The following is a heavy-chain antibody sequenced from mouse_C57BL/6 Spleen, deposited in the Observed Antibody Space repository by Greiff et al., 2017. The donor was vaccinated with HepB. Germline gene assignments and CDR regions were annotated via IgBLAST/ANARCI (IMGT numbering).Heavy chain of an antibody. D-gene: IGHD2-4*01. CDR1: GYTFTSYW. CDR3: AIYGVYYDYDNYFDY. J-gene: IGHJ2*01. Sequence: VQLKQPGAELVKPGASVKVSCKASGYTFTSYWMHWVKQRPGQGLEWIGRIHPSDSDTNYNQKFKGKATLTVDKSSSTAYMQLSSLTSEDSAVYYCAIYGVYYDYDNYFDYWGQGTTLTVSS. CDR2: IHPSDSDT. V-gene: IGHV1-74*01.